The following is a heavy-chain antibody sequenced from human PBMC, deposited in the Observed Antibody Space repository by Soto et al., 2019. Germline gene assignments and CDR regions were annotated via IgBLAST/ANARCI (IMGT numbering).Heavy chain of an antibody. CDR3: ARARRVGYCSSTSCPTLYYYYGMDV. V-gene: IGHV1-2*04. J-gene: IGHJ6*02. D-gene: IGHD2-2*01. CDR2: INPNSGGT. Sequence: GASVKVSCKASGGTFSSYAISWVRQAPGQGLEWMGWINPNSGGTNYAQKFQGWVTMTRDTSVSTAYMELSRLRSDDTAVYYCARARRVGYCSSTSCPTLYYYYGMDVWGQGTTVTVSS. CDR1: GGTFSSYA.